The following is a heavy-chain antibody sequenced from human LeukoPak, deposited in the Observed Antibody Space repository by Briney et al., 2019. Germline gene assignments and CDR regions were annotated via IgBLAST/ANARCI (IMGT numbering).Heavy chain of an antibody. CDR2: INHSGST. V-gene: IGHV4-34*01. D-gene: IGHD1-26*01. Sequence: SETLSLTCVVYGGSFSGYYWSWIRHPPGKGLEWIGEINHSGSTNYNPSLRSRVTMSVDTSKNQFSLRLSSVTAADTAVYYCTRHLPGATWFDPWGQGTQVTVSS. CDR1: GGSFSGYY. CDR3: TRHLPGATWFDP. J-gene: IGHJ5*02.